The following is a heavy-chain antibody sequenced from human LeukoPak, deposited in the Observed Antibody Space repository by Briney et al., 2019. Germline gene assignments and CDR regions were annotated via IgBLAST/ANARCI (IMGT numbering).Heavy chain of an antibody. V-gene: IGHV1-8*03. D-gene: IGHD3-22*01. J-gene: IGHJ1*01. CDR1: GYTFTSYD. CDR2: MNPNSGNT. Sequence: ASVKVSCKASGYTFTSYDINWVRQATGQGLEWMGWMNPNSGNTGYAQKFQGRVTITRNTSISTAYMELSSLRSDDTAVYYCARPSYYYDSSGPSPIQHWGQGTLVTVSS. CDR3: ARPSYYYDSSGPSPIQH.